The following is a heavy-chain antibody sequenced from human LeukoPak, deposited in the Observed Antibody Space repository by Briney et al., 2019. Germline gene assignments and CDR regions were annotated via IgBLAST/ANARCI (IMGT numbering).Heavy chain of an antibody. Sequence: PGGSLRLSCAASGFTFSSYWMSWIRQPPGKGLEWIGYIYYSGSTNYNPSLKSRVTISVDTSKNQFSLKLSSVTAADTAVYYCARGDSSGWKFPGWFDPWGQGTLVTVSS. CDR2: IYYSGST. V-gene: IGHV4-59*01. D-gene: IGHD6-19*01. CDR3: ARGDSSGWKFPGWFDP. J-gene: IGHJ5*02. CDR1: GFTFSSYW.